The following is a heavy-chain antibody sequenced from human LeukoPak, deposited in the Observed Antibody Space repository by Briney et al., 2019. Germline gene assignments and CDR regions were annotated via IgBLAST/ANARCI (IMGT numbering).Heavy chain of an antibody. V-gene: IGHV4-30-4*01. J-gene: IGHJ4*02. CDR3: ARGSCSGGSCYLGDY. Sequence: SETLSLTCTVSGGSISSGDYYWSWIRQPPGKGLEWIGYIYYSGSTYYNPSLKSRVTISVDTSKYQFSLKLSSVTAADTAVYYCARGSCSGGSCYLGDYWGQGTLVTVSS. D-gene: IGHD2-15*01. CDR1: GGSISSGDYY. CDR2: IYYSGST.